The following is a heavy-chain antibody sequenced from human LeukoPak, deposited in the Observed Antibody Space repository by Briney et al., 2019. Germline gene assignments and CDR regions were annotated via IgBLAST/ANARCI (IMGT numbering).Heavy chain of an antibody. D-gene: IGHD1-1*01. CDR2: IYKSGST. Sequence: SETLSLTCTVSGGSINSYYWSWIRQPPGKGLEWIGNIYKSGSTNYNPSLKSRVTMSVDTSKNQFSLRLNSVTAADTAVYYCARLSTGPYGLGAFDIWGQGTMVTVSS. J-gene: IGHJ3*02. CDR1: GGSINSYY. CDR3: ARLSTGPYGLGAFDI. V-gene: IGHV4-59*08.